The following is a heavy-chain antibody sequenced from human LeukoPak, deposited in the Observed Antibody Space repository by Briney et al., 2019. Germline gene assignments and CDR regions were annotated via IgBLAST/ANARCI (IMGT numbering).Heavy chain of an antibody. Sequence: PSETLSLTCTVSGYSISSGYYWGWIRPPPGKGLEWIGSIYHSGSTYYNPSLKSRVTISGDTSKNQFSLKLSSVTAADTAVYYCARANRVSLYYFDYWGQGTLVTVSS. CDR3: ARANRVSLYYFDY. D-gene: IGHD5/OR15-5a*01. CDR1: GYSISSGYY. CDR2: IYHSGST. J-gene: IGHJ4*02. V-gene: IGHV4-38-2*02.